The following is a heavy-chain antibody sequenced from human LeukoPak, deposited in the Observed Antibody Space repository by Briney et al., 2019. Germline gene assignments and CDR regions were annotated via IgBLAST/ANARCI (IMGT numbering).Heavy chain of an antibody. CDR2: IYSSGST. V-gene: IGHV4-59*01. J-gene: IGHJ4*02. CDR1: GGSISSYY. CDR3: ARNYDSSGYTAFGY. D-gene: IGHD3-22*01. Sequence: SETLSLTCTVSGGSISSYYWSWIRQPPGKGLEWIGHIYSSGSTNYNPSLKNRVTISVDTSKNQFSLKLSSVTAADTAVYYCARNYDSSGYTAFGYWGRGTLLTVSS.